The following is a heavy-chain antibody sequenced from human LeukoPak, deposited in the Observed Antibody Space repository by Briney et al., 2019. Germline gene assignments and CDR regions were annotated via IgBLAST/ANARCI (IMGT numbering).Heavy chain of an antibody. J-gene: IGHJ4*02. V-gene: IGHV4-39*07. Sequence: SETLSLTCTVSGGSISSSSYYWGWIRQPPGKGLEWIGSIYYSGSTYYNPSLKSRVTISVDTSKNQFSLKLSSVTAADTAVYYCARGLFEQWLVPFDYWGQGTLVTVSS. D-gene: IGHD6-19*01. CDR1: GGSISSSSYY. CDR2: IYYSGST. CDR3: ARGLFEQWLVPFDY.